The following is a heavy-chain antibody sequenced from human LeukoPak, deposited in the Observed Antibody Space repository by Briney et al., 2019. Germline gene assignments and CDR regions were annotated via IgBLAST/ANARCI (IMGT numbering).Heavy chain of an antibody. CDR1: GGSISSGGYS. J-gene: IGHJ4*02. Sequence: KTSQTLSLTCAVSGGSISSGGYSWSWIRQPPGKGLEWIGYIYHSGSTNYNPSLKSRVTISVDTSKNQFSLKLSSVTAADTAVYYCARGPMLLWFGELLYYFDYWGQGTLVTVSS. CDR2: IYHSGST. CDR3: ARGPMLLWFGELLYYFDY. D-gene: IGHD3-10*01. V-gene: IGHV4-30-2*01.